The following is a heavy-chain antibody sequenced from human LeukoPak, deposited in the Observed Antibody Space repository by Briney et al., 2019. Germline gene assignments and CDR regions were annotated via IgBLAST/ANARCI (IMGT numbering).Heavy chain of an antibody. Sequence: PGRSLRLSCAASGFTFCSYGMHWVRQAPGKGLEWVAIIWYDGSNKYYADSVKGRFTISRDNSKNTLYLQMNSLRAEDTAVYYCARDRFGYDYWGQGTLVTVSS. CDR2: IWYDGSNK. J-gene: IGHJ4*02. CDR3: ARDRFGYDY. D-gene: IGHD2-15*01. CDR1: GFTFCSYG. V-gene: IGHV3-33*01.